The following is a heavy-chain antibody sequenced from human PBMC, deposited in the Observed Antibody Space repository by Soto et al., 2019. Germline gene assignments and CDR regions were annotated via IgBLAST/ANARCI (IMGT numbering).Heavy chain of an antibody. D-gene: IGHD3-10*01. Sequence: EVQLVESGGGLVKPGGSLRLSCAASGFTFSSYSMNWVRQAPGKGLEWVSSISSSSSYIYYADSVKGRFTISRDNAKNSLYLQMNSLRAEDTAVYYCASGFDPVWFGEYTGSYGMDVWGQGTTVTVSS. CDR1: GFTFSSYS. V-gene: IGHV3-21*01. J-gene: IGHJ6*02. CDR3: ASGFDPVWFGEYTGSYGMDV. CDR2: ISSSSSYI.